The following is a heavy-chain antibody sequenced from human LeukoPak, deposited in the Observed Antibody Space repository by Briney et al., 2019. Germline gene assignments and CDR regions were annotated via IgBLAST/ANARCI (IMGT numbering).Heavy chain of an antibody. CDR1: GGSISSYY. Sequence: SETLSLTCSVSGGSISSYYWSWIRRPAGKGLEWIGRIYTSGSTNYNPSLKSRVTMSVDTSKNQFSLKLSSVTAADTAVYYCARGYPFDIAAAGSDAFDIWGQGTMVTVSS. CDR2: IYTSGST. J-gene: IGHJ3*02. D-gene: IGHD6-13*01. CDR3: ARGYPFDIAAAGSDAFDI. V-gene: IGHV4-4*07.